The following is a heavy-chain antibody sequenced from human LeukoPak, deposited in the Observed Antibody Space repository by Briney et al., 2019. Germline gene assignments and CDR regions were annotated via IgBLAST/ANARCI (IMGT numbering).Heavy chain of an antibody. CDR1: GGSISSSNW. V-gene: IGHV4-4*02. J-gene: IGHJ4*02. Sequence: SETLSLTCAVSGGSISSSNWWSWVRQPPGEGLEWIGEIYHSGSTNYNPSLKSRVTISVDKSKNQFSLKLSSVTAADTAVYYCASLWDSSGYYSSPDYWGQGTLVTVSS. CDR2: IYHSGST. D-gene: IGHD3-22*01. CDR3: ASLWDSSGYYSSPDY.